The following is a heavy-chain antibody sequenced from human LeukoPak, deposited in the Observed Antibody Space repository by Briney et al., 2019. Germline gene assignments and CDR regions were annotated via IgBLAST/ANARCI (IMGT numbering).Heavy chain of an antibody. D-gene: IGHD2-2*01. J-gene: IGHJ4*02. Sequence: PSETLSLTCTVSGGSISSCTYYWGWIRQPPGKGQECIGSIYYNGSNYYNPSLKSRVTTCVDTSKNQFCPKLNLVTDAYTAVYYCARHIVVVPAAAYYFDYWGQGTLATVSS. CDR3: ARHIVVVPAAAYYFDY. CDR1: GGSISSCTYY. V-gene: IGHV4-39*01. CDR2: IYYNGSN.